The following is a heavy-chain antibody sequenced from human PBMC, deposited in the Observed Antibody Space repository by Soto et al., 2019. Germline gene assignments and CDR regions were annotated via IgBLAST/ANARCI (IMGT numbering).Heavy chain of an antibody. D-gene: IGHD3-10*01. V-gene: IGHV3-23*01. Sequence: PGGSLRLSCAASGFTFSSYAMSWVRQAPGKGLEWVSAISGSGGSTYYADSVKGRFTISRDNSKNTLYLQMNSLRAEDTAVYYCAKEGPRITMVRGVPKDFDYWGQGTLVTVS. CDR3: AKEGPRITMVRGVPKDFDY. J-gene: IGHJ4*02. CDR2: ISGSGGST. CDR1: GFTFSSYA.